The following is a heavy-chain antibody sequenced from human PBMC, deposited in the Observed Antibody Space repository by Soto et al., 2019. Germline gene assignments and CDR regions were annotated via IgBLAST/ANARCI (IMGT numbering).Heavy chain of an antibody. CDR3: ARILWFGEFRLFDY. CDR1: GFSLSTSGMC. Sequence: SGPTLVNPTQTLTLTCTFSGFSLSTSGMCVSWIRQPPGKALEWLALIDWDDDKYYSTSLKTRLTISKDTSKNQVVLTMTNMDPVDTATYYCARILWFGEFRLFDYWGQGTLVTVSS. V-gene: IGHV2-70*01. CDR2: IDWDDDK. D-gene: IGHD3-10*01. J-gene: IGHJ4*02.